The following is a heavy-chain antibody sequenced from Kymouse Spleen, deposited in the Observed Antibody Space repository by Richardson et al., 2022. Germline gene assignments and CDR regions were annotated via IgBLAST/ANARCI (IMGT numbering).Heavy chain of an antibody. Sequence: EVQLVESGGGLVQPGGSLKLSCAASGFTFSGSAMHWVRQASGKGLEWVGRIRSKANSYATAYAASVKGRFTISRDDSKNTAYLQMNSLKTEDTAVYYCTPSIAARLGGQGTLVTVSS. J-gene: IGHJ4*02,IGHJ5*02. CDR3: TPSIAARL. D-gene: IGHD6-6*01. CDR2: IRSKANSYAT. V-gene: IGHV3-73*02. CDR1: GFTFSGSA.